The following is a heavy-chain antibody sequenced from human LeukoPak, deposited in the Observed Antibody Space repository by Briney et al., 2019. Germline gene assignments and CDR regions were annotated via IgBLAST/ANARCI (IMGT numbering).Heavy chain of an antibody. Sequence: GGSLRLSCAASVFSFSSYGMHWGRHDPGKGLGWGAVILYDGSNKYYAGSARGRFTISRDNSKNTLYLQMNSLREEDTGVYFFARGSGGFDYWGRGTLVIVSS. CDR2: ILYDGSNK. CDR3: ARGSGGFDY. CDR1: VFSFSSYG. V-gene: IGHV3-30*03. D-gene: IGHD3-10*01. J-gene: IGHJ4*02.